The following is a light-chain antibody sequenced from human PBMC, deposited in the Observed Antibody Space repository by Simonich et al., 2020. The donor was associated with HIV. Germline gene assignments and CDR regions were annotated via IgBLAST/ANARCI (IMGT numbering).Light chain of an antibody. Sequence: EIVMTQSPATLSVSPGDRATLSCRASQSVSSNLAWYQQKPGQAPRLLIYGASTRATGIPARFSGSGYGTEFTLTISSMQSEDFAVYYCQQYNNWPPIAFGQGTRLEIK. CDR3: QQYNNWPPIA. CDR1: QSVSSN. J-gene: IGKJ5*01. V-gene: IGKV3-15*01. CDR2: GAS.